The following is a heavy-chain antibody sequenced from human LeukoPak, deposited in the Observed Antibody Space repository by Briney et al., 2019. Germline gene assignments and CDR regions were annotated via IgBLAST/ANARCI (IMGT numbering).Heavy chain of an antibody. CDR2: IYSGGST. Sequence: GGSLRLSCAASGFTVSSNYMSWVRQAPGKGLEWVSVIYSGGSTYYADSVKGRFTISRDNSKNTLYLQMNSLRAEDTAVYYCAEDAFGVVPHYFDYWGQGTLVTVSS. V-gene: IGHV3-66*01. J-gene: IGHJ4*02. CDR1: GFTVSSNY. D-gene: IGHD3-3*01. CDR3: AEDAFGVVPHYFDY.